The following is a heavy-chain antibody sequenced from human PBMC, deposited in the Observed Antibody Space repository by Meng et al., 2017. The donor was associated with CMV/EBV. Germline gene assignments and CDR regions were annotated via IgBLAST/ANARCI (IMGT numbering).Heavy chain of an antibody. V-gene: IGHV3-30-3*01. D-gene: IGHD1-26*01. CDR2: ISYDVSSK. Sequence: GESLKISCAASGFSFSDYPMHWVRQAPGKGLEWVAVISYDVSSKYYTDSVKGRFTISRDNSKNTLYLQMNSLRAEDTAVYYCARDMEPLALVATADYWGQGTTVTVSS. J-gene: IGHJ4*03. CDR3: ARDMEPLALVATADY. CDR1: GFSFSDYP.